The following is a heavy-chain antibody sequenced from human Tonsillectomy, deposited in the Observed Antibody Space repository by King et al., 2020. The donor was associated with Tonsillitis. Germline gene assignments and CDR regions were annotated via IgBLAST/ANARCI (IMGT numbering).Heavy chain of an antibody. Sequence: QLVLSGAEVKKPGASVKVSCQTSDYTFTSFGISWVRQAPGQGLEWIGWFTTYNGNTNYEQKLQGRVTMTTDTSTSTAYMELRSLRSDDTAVYYCARDMGYYDSTGYYMYYFDYWGQGTLVTVSS. V-gene: IGHV1-18*01. D-gene: IGHD3-22*01. CDR1: DYTFTSFG. CDR3: ARDMGYYDSTGYYMYYFDY. CDR2: FTTYNGNT. J-gene: IGHJ4*02.